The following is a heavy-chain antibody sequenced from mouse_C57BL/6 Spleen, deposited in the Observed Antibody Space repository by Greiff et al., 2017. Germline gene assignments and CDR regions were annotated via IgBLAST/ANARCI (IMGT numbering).Heavy chain of an antibody. CDR3: ARDGSSFNYFDY. CDR1: GYTFTDYY. CDR2: INPNNGGT. D-gene: IGHD1-1*01. J-gene: IGHJ2*01. Sequence: EVQLQQSGPELVKPGASVKISCKASGYTFTDYYMNWVKQSHGKSLEWIGDINPNNGGTSYNQKFKGKATLTVDKSSSYAYMELRSLTSEDSAVYYGARDGSSFNYFDYWGQGTTLTVSS. V-gene: IGHV1-26*01.